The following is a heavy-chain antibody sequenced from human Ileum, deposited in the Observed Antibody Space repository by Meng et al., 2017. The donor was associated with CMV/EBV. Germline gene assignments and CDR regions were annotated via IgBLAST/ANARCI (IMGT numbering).Heavy chain of an antibody. D-gene: IGHD2-2*01. J-gene: IGHJ5*02. Sequence: ALGFPFIGSAMHWFRQTSGKGLEWVGRIRTKPNSYATAYVASVKGRFTISRDDLKNTAYLQMNSLKTEDTAVYYCVRRPPAARWFDPWGQGTLVTVSS. CDR1: GFPFIGSA. V-gene: IGHV3-73*01. CDR2: IRTKPNSYAT. CDR3: VRRPPAARWFDP.